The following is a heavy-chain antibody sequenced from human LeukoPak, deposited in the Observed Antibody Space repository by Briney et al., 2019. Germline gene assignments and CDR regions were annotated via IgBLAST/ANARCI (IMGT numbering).Heavy chain of an antibody. CDR2: ISAYNGNT. J-gene: IGHJ5*02. Sequence: ASVKVSCKASGYTFTSYGISWVRQAPGQGLEWMGWISAYNGNTNYAQKLQGRVTMTTDTSTSTAYMELRSLRSDDTAVNYCARDNYYGSGSSDWFDPWGQGTLVTVSS. V-gene: IGHV1-18*01. D-gene: IGHD3-10*01. CDR3: ARDNYYGSGSSDWFDP. CDR1: GYTFTSYG.